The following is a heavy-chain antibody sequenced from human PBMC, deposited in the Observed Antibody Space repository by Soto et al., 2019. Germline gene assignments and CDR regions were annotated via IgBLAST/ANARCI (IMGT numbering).Heavy chain of an antibody. D-gene: IGHD1-26*01. CDR3: ARVGQDYYYGMDV. J-gene: IGHJ6*02. Sequence: PGGSLRLSCAASGFTFSDYYRTWIRQAPGKGLEWVSYISSTTGTIYYADSVKGRFTISRDNARDLLYLQMNTLRADDTAVYYCARVGQDYYYGMDVWGQGTTVTVSS. CDR1: GFTFSDYY. V-gene: IGHV3-11*01. CDR2: ISSTTGTI.